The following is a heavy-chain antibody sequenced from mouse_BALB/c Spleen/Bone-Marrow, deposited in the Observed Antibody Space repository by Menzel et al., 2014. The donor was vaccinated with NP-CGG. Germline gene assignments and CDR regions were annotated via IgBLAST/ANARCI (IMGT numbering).Heavy chain of an antibody. CDR3: ARSGSSGYHYYAMDY. D-gene: IGHD3-1*01. V-gene: IGHV3-8*02. CDR2: ISYSGST. J-gene: IGHJ4*01. Sequence: EVQLQQSGPSLVKPSQTPSLTCSVTGDSITSGYWNWIRKFPGNKLEYMGYISYSGSTYYNPSLKSRISITRDTSKNLYYLQLNSVTTKDTATYYCARSGSSGYHYYAMDYWGQGTSVTVSS. CDR1: GDSITSGY.